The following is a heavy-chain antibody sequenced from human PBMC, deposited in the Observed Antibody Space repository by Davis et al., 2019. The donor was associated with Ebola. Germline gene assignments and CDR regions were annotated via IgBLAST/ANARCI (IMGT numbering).Heavy chain of an antibody. D-gene: IGHD3/OR15-3a*01. CDR2: IYHSGST. J-gene: IGHJ2*01. CDR3: ARRGTGIWPGYCDL. Sequence: SETLSLTCALSGGSTGSGGYSWSWIRQPPGKGLERIGYIYHSGSTYYNPSLKSRVTISVDRSKNQFSLKLSSVTSAETAFYYCARRGTGIWPGYCDLWGRGTLVTVSS. V-gene: IGHV4-30-2*01. CDR1: GGSTGSGGYS.